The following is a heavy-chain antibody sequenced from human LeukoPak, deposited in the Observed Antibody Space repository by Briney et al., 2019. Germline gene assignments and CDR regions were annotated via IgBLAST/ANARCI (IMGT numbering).Heavy chain of an antibody. CDR1: GDSFSYFY. Sequence: SETLSLTCTVSGDSFSYFYWSWIRQPPGKGLEWIGYIYTSGSTNYNPSLKSRVTMSVDTSKNQFSLKLSSVTAADTAVYYCTTDQDGILLWIPYYYYMDVWGKGTTVTVSS. CDR3: TTDQDGILLWIPYYYYMDV. CDR2: IYTSGST. D-gene: IGHD3-10*01. J-gene: IGHJ6*03. V-gene: IGHV4-4*08.